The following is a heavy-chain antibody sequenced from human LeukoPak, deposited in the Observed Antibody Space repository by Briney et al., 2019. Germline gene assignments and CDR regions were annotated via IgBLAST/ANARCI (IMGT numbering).Heavy chain of an antibody. J-gene: IGHJ5*02. Sequence: SQTLSLTCTVSGGSISSGSYYWSWIRQPAGKGLEWIGRIYTSGSTNYNPSLKSRVTISVDTSKNQFSLKLSSVTAADTAVYYCAGIMITFGGVASTERSSWGQGTLVSVSS. CDR2: IYTSGST. CDR3: AGIMITFGGVASTERSS. D-gene: IGHD3-16*01. V-gene: IGHV4-61*02. CDR1: GGSISSGSYY.